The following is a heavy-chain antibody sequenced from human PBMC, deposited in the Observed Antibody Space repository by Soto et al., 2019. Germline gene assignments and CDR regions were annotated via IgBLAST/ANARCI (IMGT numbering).Heavy chain of an antibody. CDR2: ISWNSNSI. D-gene: IGHD3-3*01. Sequence: EVQLVESGGGLVQPGGSLRLSCAASGFTFDHYAMHWVRQAPGKGLEWVGGISWNSNSIGYVDSVKCRFTISRDSAKNSLYLQMNSLRIEDTALYFCAKGSGGGTIFGVALDLWGQGALVTVSS. J-gene: IGHJ1*01. CDR1: GFTFDHYA. V-gene: IGHV3-9*01. CDR3: AKGSGGGTIFGVALDL.